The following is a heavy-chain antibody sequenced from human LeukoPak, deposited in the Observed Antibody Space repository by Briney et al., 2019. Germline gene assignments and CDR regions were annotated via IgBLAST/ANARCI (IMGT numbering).Heavy chain of an antibody. CDR2: IKESESEV. Sequence: PGGSLRLSCAASGFTYSIYWVSWVRQAPGKGPEWVATIKESESEVYYVDSVKGRVTISRDNAKNSLHLHMNSPRAEDTAVYYCARVGAGHKNYYMDVWGKGTTVTVSS. CDR1: GFTYSIYW. V-gene: IGHV3-7*01. CDR3: ARVGAGHKNYYMDV. J-gene: IGHJ6*03.